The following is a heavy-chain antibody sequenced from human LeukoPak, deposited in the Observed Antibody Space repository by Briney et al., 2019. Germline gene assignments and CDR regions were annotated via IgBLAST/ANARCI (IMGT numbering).Heavy chain of an antibody. CDR1: GYIFSSYY. Sequence: GASVKVSCKASGYIFSSYYMHWVRQAPGQGLEWMGIINPSGGSTSYAQKLQGRVTMTRDTSTSTVYMELSSLRSEDTAVYYCARDSPISGSYYGGLGYWGQGTLVTVSS. V-gene: IGHV1-46*01. D-gene: IGHD1-26*01. CDR2: INPSGGST. CDR3: ARDSPISGSYYGGLGY. J-gene: IGHJ4*02.